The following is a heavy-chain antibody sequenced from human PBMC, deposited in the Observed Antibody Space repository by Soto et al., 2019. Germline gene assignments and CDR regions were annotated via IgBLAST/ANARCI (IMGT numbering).Heavy chain of an antibody. Sequence: PWESLTICCRSSGYDFSAYWIGWVRQMPGKGLEWMGIIYPGDSDTKYSPSFQGQVTISVDKSISTAYLQWSGLKASDTAMYYCARHRYNSGPTDNDMDVWGQGTTVTVSS. CDR1: GYDFSAYW. D-gene: IGHD6-19*01. CDR3: ARHRYNSGPTDNDMDV. CDR2: IYPGDSDT. J-gene: IGHJ6*02. V-gene: IGHV5-51*01.